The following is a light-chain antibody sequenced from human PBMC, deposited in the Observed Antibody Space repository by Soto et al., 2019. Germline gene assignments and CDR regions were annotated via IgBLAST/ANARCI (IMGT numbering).Light chain of an antibody. CDR1: TIDVGSYNL. Sequence: QSVLTQPASVAGAPGQSITISFTGTTIDVGSYNLVSWYQQHPGKAPKLMIYEVSKRPSGVSNRFSGSKSGNTASLTISGLQAEDEADYYCCSYAGSRYVFGTGTKVTVL. J-gene: IGLJ1*01. CDR3: CSYAGSRYV. V-gene: IGLV2-23*02. CDR2: EVS.